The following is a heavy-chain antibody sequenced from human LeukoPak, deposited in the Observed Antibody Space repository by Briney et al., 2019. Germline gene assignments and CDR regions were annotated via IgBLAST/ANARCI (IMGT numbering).Heavy chain of an antibody. V-gene: IGHV3-66*02. CDR3: ARALTIKVVPAAKGWFDP. CDR2: IYSGGST. J-gene: IGHJ5*02. Sequence: PGGSLRLSCAASGLTVSSNYMSWVRQAPGKGLEWVSVIYSGGSTYYADSVKGRFTISRDNSKNTLYLQMNSLRAEDTAVYYCARALTIKVVPAAKGWFDPWGQGTLVTVSS. D-gene: IGHD2-2*01. CDR1: GLTVSSNY.